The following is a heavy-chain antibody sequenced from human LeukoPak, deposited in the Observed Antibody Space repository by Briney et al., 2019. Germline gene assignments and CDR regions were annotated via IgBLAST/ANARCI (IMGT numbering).Heavy chain of an antibody. CDR1: GGSISNYY. V-gene: IGHV4-4*07. CDR2: IYTSGST. CDR3: AREGYYDSSGDYSNFDS. D-gene: IGHD3-22*01. J-gene: IGHJ4*02. Sequence: SGTLSLTCTVSGGSISNYYWSWIRQSAGKGLEWIWRIYTSGSTSYHPSLTRRVAISVDTHKNLVSLKLSSVTAADTAVYYCAREGYYDSSGDYSNFDSWGQGTLVTVSS.